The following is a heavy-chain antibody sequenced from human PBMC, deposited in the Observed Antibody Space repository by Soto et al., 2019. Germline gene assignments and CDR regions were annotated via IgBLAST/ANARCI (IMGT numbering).Heavy chain of an antibody. J-gene: IGHJ4*02. CDR2: ISAYNGNT. Sequence: GASVKVSFKASGYTFTSYVISWVRQAPGQGLEWMGWISAYNGNTNYAQKLQGRVTMTTDTSTSTAYMELWGLRSDDTAVYSCAHLGYSYGSDYWGQGTLVTVSS. CDR1: GYTFTSYV. D-gene: IGHD5-18*01. V-gene: IGHV1-18*04. CDR3: AHLGYSYGSDY.